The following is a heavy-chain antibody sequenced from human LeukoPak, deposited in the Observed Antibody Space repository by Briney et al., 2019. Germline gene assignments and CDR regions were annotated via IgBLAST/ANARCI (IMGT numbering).Heavy chain of an antibody. CDR1: GYTFTSYG. V-gene: IGHV1-18*01. CDR3: ARTREGYFDWLLGYYFDY. Sequence: GASVKVSCKASGYTFTSYGISWVRQAPGQGLEWMGWISDYNGHTNYAQKFQGRVTMTTDTSTSTVYMDLRSLRSDDTAVYYCARTREGYFDWLLGYYFDYWGQGTLVTVSS. CDR2: ISDYNGHT. D-gene: IGHD3-9*01. J-gene: IGHJ4*02.